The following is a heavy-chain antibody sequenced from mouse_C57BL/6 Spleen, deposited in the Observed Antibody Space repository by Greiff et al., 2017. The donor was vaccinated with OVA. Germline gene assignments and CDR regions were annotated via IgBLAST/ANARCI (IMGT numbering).Heavy chain of an antibody. Sequence: QVQLQQSGAELVRPGASVKLSCKASGYTFTDYYINWVKQRPGQGLEWIARIYPGSGNTYYNEKFKGKATLTAEKSSSTAYTQLSSLTSEDSAVYFCAREGITTVVAPLFDYWGQGTTLTVSS. V-gene: IGHV1-76*01. D-gene: IGHD1-1*01. CDR3: AREGITTVVAPLFDY. CDR2: IYPGSGNT. CDR1: GYTFTDYY. J-gene: IGHJ2*01.